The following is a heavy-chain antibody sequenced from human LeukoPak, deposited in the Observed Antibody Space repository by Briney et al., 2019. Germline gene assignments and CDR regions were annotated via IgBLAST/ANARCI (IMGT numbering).Heavy chain of an antibody. CDR1: GFTFSSYS. CDR2: ISYDGSNK. D-gene: IGHD6-6*01. V-gene: IGHV3-30*18. CDR3: AKVVYSSSSGYYFDY. Sequence: PGGSLRLSCAASGFTFSSYSMHWVRQAPGKGLEWVAVISYDGSNKYYADSVKGRFTISRDNSKNTLYLQMNSLRAEDTAVYYCAKVVYSSSSGYYFDYWGQGTLVTVSS. J-gene: IGHJ4*02.